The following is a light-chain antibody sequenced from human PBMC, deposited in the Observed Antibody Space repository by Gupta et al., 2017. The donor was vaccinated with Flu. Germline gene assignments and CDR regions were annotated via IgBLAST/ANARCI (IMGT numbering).Light chain of an antibody. CDR1: QTINNNY. CDR2: VAS. CDR3: QQYGTSSLYS. Sequence: DIVLTQSPGTLSLSPGERATLSCRASQTINNNYLSWYQQKPGQAPSLLIYVASSRATGIPDRFSGSGSGTDFTLTISRLEPEDFAVYYCQQYGTSSLYSFGQGTKLEIK. V-gene: IGKV3-20*01. J-gene: IGKJ2*03.